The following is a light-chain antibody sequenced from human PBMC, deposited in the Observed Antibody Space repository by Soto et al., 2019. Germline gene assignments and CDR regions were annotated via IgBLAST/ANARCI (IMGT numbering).Light chain of an antibody. J-gene: IGLJ2*01. CDR3: QTWGTGVV. Sequence: QPVLTQSPSASASLGASVKLTGPLSSGHSSYAIAWHQQQPEKGPRYLMKLNSDGSHSKGDGIPDRFSGSSSGAERYLTISSLQSEDEADYYCQTWGTGVVFGGGTKLTVL. CDR1: SGHSSYA. V-gene: IGLV4-69*01. CDR2: LNSDGSH.